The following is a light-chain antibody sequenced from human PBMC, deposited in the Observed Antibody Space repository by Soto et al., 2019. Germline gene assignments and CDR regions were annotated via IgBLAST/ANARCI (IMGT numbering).Light chain of an antibody. CDR3: HQYYSSIT. J-gene: IGKJ4*01. CDR1: QDVDNNF. V-gene: IGKV3-20*01. CDR2: ASS. Sequence: EIVLMQSPGTLSLSPGEGATLSCRASQDVDNNFLAWYQQRPGQAPRLLIYASSRRATGIPDRFSGSGSGTDFTLTISRVGPEDIAVYFCHQYYSSITFGGGTKVEVK.